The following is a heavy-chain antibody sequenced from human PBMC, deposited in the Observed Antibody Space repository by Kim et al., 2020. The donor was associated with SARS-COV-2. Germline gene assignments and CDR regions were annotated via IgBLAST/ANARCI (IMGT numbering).Heavy chain of an antibody. CDR1: GFTFSSYW. J-gene: IGHJ6*02. Sequence: WGSLRLSCAASGFTFSSYWMHGVRQAPGTGLVWVSRINSDGSSTSYSDSVKGRFTISRDNAKNTLYLQMNSLRAEDTAVYYCARDKRYVRVATIDYGMDVWGQGTTVTVSS. D-gene: IGHD5-12*01. CDR3: ARDKRYVRVATIDYGMDV. V-gene: IGHV3-74*01. CDR2: INSDGSST.